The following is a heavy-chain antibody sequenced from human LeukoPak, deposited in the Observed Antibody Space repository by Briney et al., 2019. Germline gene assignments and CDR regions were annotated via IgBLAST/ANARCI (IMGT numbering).Heavy chain of an antibody. Sequence: ASVKVSCKASGYTFISYYMHWVRQAPGQGLQWMGIINPSGGTTSYGQKFQGRVTMTRDTSTSTVYMEVSSLRYEDTAVYYCARAPGLDVFDIWGQGTMVTVST. CDR1: GYTFISYY. CDR3: ARAPGLDVFDI. J-gene: IGHJ3*02. V-gene: IGHV1-46*01. CDR2: INPSGGTT.